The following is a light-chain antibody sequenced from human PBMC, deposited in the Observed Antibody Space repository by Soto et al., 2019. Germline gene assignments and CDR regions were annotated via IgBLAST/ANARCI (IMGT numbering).Light chain of an antibody. V-gene: IGLV2-14*01. J-gene: IGLJ1*01. Sequence: QSVLTQPASVSGSPGQSITISCTGTSSDVGTYNHVSWYQQHPGKAPQLIIYEVSNRPSGLSNRFSASKFGNTASLTISGLQAEDEADYYCCSYTTSSTLVFGTGTKLTVL. CDR1: SSDVGTYNH. CDR3: CSYTTSSTLV. CDR2: EVS.